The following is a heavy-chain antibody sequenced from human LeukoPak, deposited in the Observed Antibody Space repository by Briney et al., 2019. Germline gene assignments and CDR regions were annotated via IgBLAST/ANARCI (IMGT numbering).Heavy chain of an antibody. V-gene: IGHV4-59*01. CDR3: ARYSGWYASVDY. D-gene: IGHD6-19*01. J-gene: IGHJ4*02. Sequence: SETLSLTCTVSGGSISSYYWSWIRQPPGKGLEWIGYIYYSGSTNYNLSLKSRVTISVDTSKNQFSLKLSSVTAADTAVYYCARYSGWYASVDYWGQGTLVTVSS. CDR2: IYYSGST. CDR1: GGSISSYY.